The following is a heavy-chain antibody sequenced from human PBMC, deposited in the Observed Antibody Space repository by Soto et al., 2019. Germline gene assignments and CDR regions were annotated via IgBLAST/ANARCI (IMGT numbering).Heavy chain of an antibody. Sequence: ASVKVSCKASGYTFTSYGISWVRQAPGQGLEWMGWISAYNGNTNYAQKLQGRVTMTTDTSTSTAYMELRSLRSDDTAVYYCASPGLRDLTSGYYYGMDGWGQGTTVTVSS. CDR3: ASPGLRDLTSGYYYGMDG. V-gene: IGHV1-18*01. J-gene: IGHJ6*02. CDR1: GYTFTSYG. CDR2: ISAYNGNT.